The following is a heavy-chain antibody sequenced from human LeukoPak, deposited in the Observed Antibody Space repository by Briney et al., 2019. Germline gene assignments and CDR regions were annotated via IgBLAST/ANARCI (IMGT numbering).Heavy chain of an antibody. J-gene: IGHJ4*02. CDR1: GGSISSSSYY. V-gene: IGHV4-39*07. CDR3: ARVAKARGYFDY. CDR2: IYYSGST. Sequence: PSETLSLTCTVSGGSISSSSYYWGWIRQPPGKGLEWIGSIYYSGSTYYNPSLKSRVTISVDTSKNQFSLKLSSVTAADTAVYYCARVAKARGYFDYWGQGTLVTVS.